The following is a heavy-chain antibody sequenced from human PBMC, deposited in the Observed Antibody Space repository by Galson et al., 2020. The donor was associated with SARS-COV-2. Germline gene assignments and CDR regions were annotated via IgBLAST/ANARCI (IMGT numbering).Heavy chain of an antibody. CDR2: IYYNGGT. CDR1: GGSATSGAFY. D-gene: IGHD2-2*01. CDR3: ARVWRSTSRVDY. V-gene: IGHV4-61*08. Sequence: ASETLSLTCSVSGGSATSGAFYWSWIRQPPEKGLEWIGYIYYNGGTSYNPSLQSQVTISLDTSKNQFSLNLSSVTAADTAVYYCARVWRSTSRVDYWGQGTLVTVSS. J-gene: IGHJ4*02.